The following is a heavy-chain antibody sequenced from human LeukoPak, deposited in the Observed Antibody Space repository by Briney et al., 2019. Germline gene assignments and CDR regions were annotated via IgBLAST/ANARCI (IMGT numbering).Heavy chain of an antibody. CDR2: INHSGST. D-gene: IGHD3-22*01. CDR1: GGSFSGYY. V-gene: IGHV4-34*01. J-gene: IGHJ4*02. Sequence: SETLSLTCAVYGGSFSGYYWSWIRQPPGKGLEWIGEINHSGSTNYNPSLKSRVTISVDTSKNQFSLKLSSVTAADTAVYYCARYYYDSRGSISLHYWGQGTPVTVSS. CDR3: ARYYYDSRGSISLHY.